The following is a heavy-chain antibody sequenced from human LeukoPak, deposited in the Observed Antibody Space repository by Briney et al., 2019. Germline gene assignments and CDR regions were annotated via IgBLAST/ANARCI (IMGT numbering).Heavy chain of an antibody. CDR3: AKVETSGGANCYALDY. CDR2: ISGCDGST. Sequence: GGSLRLSCAASGFTFSSYAMTWVRQAPDKGLEWVSAISGCDGSTYYADSVKGRFTISRDDSHNTLYLQMNSLSAEDTAVYYCAKVETSGGANCYALDYWGQGTLVTVSS. J-gene: IGHJ4*02. CDR1: GFTFSSYA. V-gene: IGHV3-23*01. D-gene: IGHD2-2*01.